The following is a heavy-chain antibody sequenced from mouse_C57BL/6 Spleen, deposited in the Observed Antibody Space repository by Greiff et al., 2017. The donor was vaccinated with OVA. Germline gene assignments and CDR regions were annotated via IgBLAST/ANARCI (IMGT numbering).Heavy chain of an antibody. D-gene: IGHD1-3*01. Sequence: EVQLVESGAGLVKPGGSLKLSCAASGFTFSSYAMSWVRQTPEKRLEWVAYISSGGDSLNYEDNVKGRFTISRANARNTPSLQMSRLQSGETAVYYCTRDAGGDEWYAMDYWGQGTSVTVSS. CDR2: ISSGGDSL. CDR3: TRDAGGDEWYAMDY. J-gene: IGHJ4*01. CDR1: GFTFSSYA. V-gene: IGHV5-9-1*02.